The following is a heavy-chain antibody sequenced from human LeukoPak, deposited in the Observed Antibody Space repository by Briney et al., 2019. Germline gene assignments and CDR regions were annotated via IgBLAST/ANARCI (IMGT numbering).Heavy chain of an antibody. CDR2: ISSSSSYI. V-gene: IGHV3-21*04. Sequence: GGSLRLSCAASGLTFSSYSMNWVRQAPGKGLEWVSSISSSSSYIYYADSVKGRFTISRDNAKNSLYLQMNSLRVDDAAVYYCARGSGFFLDFDYWGQGTLVTVSS. D-gene: IGHD3-22*01. J-gene: IGHJ4*02. CDR3: ARGSGFFLDFDY. CDR1: GLTFSSYS.